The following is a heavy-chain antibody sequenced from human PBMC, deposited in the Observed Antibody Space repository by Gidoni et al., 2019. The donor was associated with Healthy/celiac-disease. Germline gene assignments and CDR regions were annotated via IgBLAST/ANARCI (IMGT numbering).Heavy chain of an antibody. CDR3: AKGEADIVATSTDY. Sequence: EVQLVESGGGLVQPGRSLRLSCAASGFTFDDYAMHWVRQAPGKGLEWVSGISWNSGSIGYADSVKGRFTISRDNAKNSLYLQMNSLRAEDTALYYCAKGEADIVATSTDYWGQGTLVTVSS. D-gene: IGHD5-12*01. V-gene: IGHV3-9*01. CDR2: ISWNSGSI. J-gene: IGHJ4*02. CDR1: GFTFDDYA.